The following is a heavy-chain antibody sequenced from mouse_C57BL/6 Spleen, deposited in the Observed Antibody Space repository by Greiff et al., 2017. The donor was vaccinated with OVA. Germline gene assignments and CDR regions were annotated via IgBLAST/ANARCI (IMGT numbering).Heavy chain of an antibody. CDR2: ISDGGSYT. CDR1: GFTFSSYA. Sequence: DVKLVESGGGLVKPGGSLKLSCAASGFTFSSYAMSWVRQTPEKRLEWVATISDGGSYTYYPDNVKGRFTISRDNAKNNLYLQMSHLKAEDTAMYYCARDRGRLEGCDYWGQGTTLTVSS. V-gene: IGHV5-4*01. J-gene: IGHJ2*01. CDR3: ARDRGRLEGCDY. D-gene: IGHD3-3*01.